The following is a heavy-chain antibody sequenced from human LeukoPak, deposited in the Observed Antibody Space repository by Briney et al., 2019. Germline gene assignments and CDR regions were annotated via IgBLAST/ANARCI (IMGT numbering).Heavy chain of an antibody. V-gene: IGHV3-30-3*01. CDR1: GFTFSNYV. CDR3: AREGYYGSGSPPSLYFDY. J-gene: IGHJ4*02. D-gene: IGHD3-10*01. Sequence: PGGSLGLSCAASGFTFSNYVIHWVRQAPGKGLEWVAVASSDLNVKLYADSVKGRFTISRDNSRSTLYLQMNSLRPEDMAIYYCAREGYYGSGSPPSLYFDYWGQGTLVTVSS. CDR2: ASSDLNVK.